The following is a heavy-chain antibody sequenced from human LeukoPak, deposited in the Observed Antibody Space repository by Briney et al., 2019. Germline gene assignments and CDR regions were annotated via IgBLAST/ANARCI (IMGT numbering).Heavy chain of an antibody. CDR3: ARGGALWFGKSLLDY. D-gene: IGHD3-10*01. Sequence: PGGSLRLSCAASGFTFSGYWMSWVRQAPGRGLEWVANIKQDGSEKYYVDSVKGRFAISRDNAKTSLYLQMNSLRAEDTAVYYCARGGALWFGKSLLDYWGQGILVTVSS. CDR1: GFTFSGYW. J-gene: IGHJ4*02. CDR2: IKQDGSEK. V-gene: IGHV3-7*04.